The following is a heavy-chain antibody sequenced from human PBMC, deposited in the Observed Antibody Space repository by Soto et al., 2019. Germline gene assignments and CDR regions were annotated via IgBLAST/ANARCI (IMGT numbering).Heavy chain of an antibody. J-gene: IGHJ6*03. Sequence: GGSLRLSCAASGFTFSTYWMHWVRQAPGKGLVWVSRTNSDGSSTSYADSVKGRFTISRDNAKNTLYVQMNSLRAEDTAVYYCARETWESYGSGSPIPNHYYMDVWGKGTTVTVSS. CDR1: GFTFSTYW. D-gene: IGHD3-10*01. CDR2: TNSDGSST. V-gene: IGHV3-74*01. CDR3: ARETWESYGSGSPIPNHYYMDV.